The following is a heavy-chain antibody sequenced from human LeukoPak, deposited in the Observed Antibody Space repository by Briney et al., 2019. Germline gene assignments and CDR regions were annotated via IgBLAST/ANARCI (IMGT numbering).Heavy chain of an antibody. J-gene: IGHJ5*02. D-gene: IGHD2-2*01. CDR3: ARDLVRDIVVVPAAKGRNWFDP. CDR1: GYTFTSYY. Sequence: PGASVKVSCKASGYTFTSYYMHWVRQAPGQGLEWMGIINPSGGSTSYAQKFQGRVTMTRDTSTSTVYMELSRLRSDDTAVYYCARDLVRDIVVVPAAKGRNWFDPWGQGTLVTVSS. V-gene: IGHV1-46*01. CDR2: INPSGGST.